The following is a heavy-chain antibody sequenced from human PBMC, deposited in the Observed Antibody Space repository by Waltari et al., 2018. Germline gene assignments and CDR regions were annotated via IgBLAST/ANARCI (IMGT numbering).Heavy chain of an antibody. J-gene: IGHJ4*02. CDR2: ISGSGGST. V-gene: IGHV3-23*01. Sequence: EVQLLESGGGLVQPGGSLRLSCAASGFTFSSYAMSWVRQAPGKGLEWVSAISGSGGSTYYADPVKGRFTISRDNSKNTLYLQMNSLRAEDTAVYYFAKETYYDYVWGSYRWYYFDYWGQGTLVTVSS. CDR1: GFTFSSYA. D-gene: IGHD3-16*02. CDR3: AKETYYDYVWGSYRWYYFDY.